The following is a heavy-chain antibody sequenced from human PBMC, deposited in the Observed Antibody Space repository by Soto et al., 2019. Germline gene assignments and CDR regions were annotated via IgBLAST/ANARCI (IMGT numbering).Heavy chain of an antibody. CDR2: ISYDGSNK. CDR1: GFTFSSYG. V-gene: IGHV3-30*18. Sequence: GGSLRLSCAASGFTFSSYGMHWVRQAPGKGLEWVAVISYDGSNKYYADSVKGRLTISRDNSKNTLYLQMNSLRAEDTAVYYCAKDREWMVRYYYYGMDVWGQGTTVTVSS. CDR3: AKDREWMVRYYYYGMDV. J-gene: IGHJ6*02. D-gene: IGHD6-19*01.